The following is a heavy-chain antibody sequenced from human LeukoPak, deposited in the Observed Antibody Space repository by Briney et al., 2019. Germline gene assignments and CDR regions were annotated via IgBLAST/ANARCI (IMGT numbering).Heavy chain of an antibody. Sequence: PSETLSLTCTVSGGSISSYYWSWIRQPPGKGLEWIGYIYYSGSTDYNPSLKSRVTMSVDTSKNQFSLKLNFVTAADTAVYYCARGSGGGSGSYYRDHYYGMDVWGPGTTVTVS. D-gene: IGHD3-10*01. CDR2: IYYSGST. V-gene: IGHV4-59*12. J-gene: IGHJ6*02. CDR1: GGSISSYY. CDR3: ARGSGGGSGSYYRDHYYGMDV.